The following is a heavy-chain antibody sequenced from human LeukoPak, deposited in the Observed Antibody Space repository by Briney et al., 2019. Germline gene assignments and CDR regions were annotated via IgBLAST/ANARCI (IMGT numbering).Heavy chain of an antibody. CDR1: RFTFSNYA. J-gene: IGHJ4*02. CDR3: AKSAYYDSSGFYREYYFDY. D-gene: IGHD3-22*01. Sequence: GGSLRLSCAASRFTFSNYAMSWVRQAPGRGLEWVSTISGSGGSTYYADSVKGRFTISRDNSKNTLHLQMNSLRAEDTAVYYCAKSAYYDSSGFYREYYFDYWGQGTLVTVSS. CDR2: ISGSGGST. V-gene: IGHV3-23*01.